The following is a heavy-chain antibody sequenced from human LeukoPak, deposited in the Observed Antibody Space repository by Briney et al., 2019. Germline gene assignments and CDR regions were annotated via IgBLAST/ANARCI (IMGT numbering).Heavy chain of an antibody. Sequence: GASVKVSCKASGHTFTSYAMHWVRQAPGQRLEWMGWINAGNGNTKYSQKFQGRVTITRDTSASTAHMELSSLRSEDTAVYYCARIRVPIAVAGITDSFDYWGQGTLVTVSS. V-gene: IGHV1-3*01. D-gene: IGHD6-19*01. J-gene: IGHJ4*02. CDR3: ARIRVPIAVAGITDSFDY. CDR2: INAGNGNT. CDR1: GHTFTSYA.